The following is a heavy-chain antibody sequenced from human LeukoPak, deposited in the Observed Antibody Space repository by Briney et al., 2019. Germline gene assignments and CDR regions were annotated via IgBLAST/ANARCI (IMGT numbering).Heavy chain of an antibody. CDR3: ARDFRSITIFGVVILDAFDI. V-gene: IGHV3-7*01. D-gene: IGHD3-3*01. CDR2: IKQDGSEK. J-gene: IGHJ3*02. Sequence: PGGSLRLSCAASGFTFSSYWMCWVRQAPGKGLEWVANIKQDGSEKYYVDSVKGRFTISRDNAKNSLYLQMNSLRAEDTAVYYCARDFRSITIFGVVILDAFDIWGQGTMVTVSS. CDR1: GFTFSSYW.